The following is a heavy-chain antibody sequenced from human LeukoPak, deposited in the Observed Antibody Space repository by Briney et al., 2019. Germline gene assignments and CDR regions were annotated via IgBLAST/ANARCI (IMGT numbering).Heavy chain of an antibody. D-gene: IGHD2-2*02. J-gene: IGHJ3*02. CDR1: GFTFSSYA. CDR3: ASIPYPRIDVDI. V-gene: IGHV3-48*03. CDR2: ISSSGSII. Sequence: PGGSLRLSCAASGFTFSSYAMNGVRQAPGKGLEWVSYISSSGSIIYYADSVKGRFTISRDNANNSLYLQMNSLRAEDTAIYYCASIPYPRIDVDIWGQGTMVTVSS.